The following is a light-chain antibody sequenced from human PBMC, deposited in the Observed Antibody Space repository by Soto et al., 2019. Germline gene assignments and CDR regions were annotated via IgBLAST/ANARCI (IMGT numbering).Light chain of an antibody. CDR2: SDD. CDR3: AAWDDTLTGYV. J-gene: IGLJ1*01. Sequence: QSVLTQSPSTSATPGQRVTLSCSGTSSNIGSNTVNWYQQLSGTAPKLLIYSDDQRPSGVPDRFSGSKSGTSGSLAISGLQSEDEADYYCAAWDDTLTGYVFGTGTKLTVL. CDR1: SSNIGSNT. V-gene: IGLV1-44*01.